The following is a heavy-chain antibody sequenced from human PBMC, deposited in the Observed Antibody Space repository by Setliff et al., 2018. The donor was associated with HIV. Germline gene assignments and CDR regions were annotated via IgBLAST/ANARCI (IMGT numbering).Heavy chain of an antibody. V-gene: IGHV1-69*05. CDR3: ARDQATGYEKVWFSWIDP. CDR2: IIPIFGTP. D-gene: IGHD5-12*01. CDR1: GGIFSRFA. J-gene: IGHJ5*02. Sequence: SVKVSCKASGGIFSRFAFSWVRQAPGQGLEWMGGIIPIFGTPNYAQKFQGRVTITTDESTNTVYMELYSLTSEDTAIYYCARDQATGYEKVWFSWIDPWGQGTLVTVSS.